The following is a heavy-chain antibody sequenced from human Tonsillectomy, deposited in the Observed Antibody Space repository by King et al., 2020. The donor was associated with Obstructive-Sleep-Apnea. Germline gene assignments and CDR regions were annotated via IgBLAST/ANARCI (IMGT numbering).Heavy chain of an antibody. CDR3: ARDLGYCSSTSCYGGGEYYYYYYGMDV. V-gene: IGHV4-30-4*01. D-gene: IGHD2-2*01. Sequence: QLQESGPGLVKPSQTLSLTCTVSGGSISSGDYYWSWIRQPPGKGLEWIGYIYYSGSTYYNPSLKSRVTISVDTSKNQFSLKLSSVTAADTAVYYCARDLGYCSSTSCYGGGEYYYYYYGMDVWGQGTTVTVSS. CDR2: IYYSGST. CDR1: GGSISSGDYY. J-gene: IGHJ6*02.